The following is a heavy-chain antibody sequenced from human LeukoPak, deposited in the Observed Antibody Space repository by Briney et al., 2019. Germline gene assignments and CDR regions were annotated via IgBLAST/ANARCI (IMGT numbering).Heavy chain of an antibody. CDR2: ISGISLSI. CDR3: AKTYDSGSYDFDY. J-gene: IGHJ4*02. CDR1: GFTFNSYA. Sequence: GGSLRLSCAAPGFTFNSYAMNWVRQAPGRGLEWVSFISGISLSIYYADSVKGRFTISRDNSKNTLYLQMNSLRAEDTAVYYCAKTYDSGSYDFDYWGQGTLVTVSS. V-gene: IGHV3-23*01. D-gene: IGHD5-12*01.